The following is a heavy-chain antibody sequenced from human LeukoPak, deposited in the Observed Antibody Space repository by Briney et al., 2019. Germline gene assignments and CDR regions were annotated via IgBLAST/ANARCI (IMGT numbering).Heavy chain of an antibody. D-gene: IGHD3-16*01. CDR1: GFSFNNYA. V-gene: IGHV3-30*18. CDR2: ISYDGGDK. J-gene: IGHJ4*02. Sequence: PGGSLRLSCAASGFSFNNYAMYWVRQAPGKGREWVALISYDGGDKYYAESMKGRITISRDNAENTLYLQMNNLRPDDTAFYFCVKEGVEYSYSYGDYWGQGTLVTVSS. CDR3: VKEGVEYSYSYGDY.